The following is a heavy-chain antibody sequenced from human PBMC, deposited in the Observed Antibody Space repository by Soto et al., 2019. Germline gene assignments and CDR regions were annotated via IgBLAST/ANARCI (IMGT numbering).Heavy chain of an antibody. Sequence: PEGSLKLSCADSGFTFSNDWMSWVRQAPGKGLEWVGRIKSKTDGGTTDYAAPVKGRFTISRDDSKDTLYLQMNSLKTEDTAVYYCTTDAGRLVYWGQGTLVTVSS. CDR1: GFTFSNDW. CDR2: IKSKTDGGTT. J-gene: IGHJ4*02. V-gene: IGHV3-15*01. CDR3: TTDAGRLVY. D-gene: IGHD6-19*01.